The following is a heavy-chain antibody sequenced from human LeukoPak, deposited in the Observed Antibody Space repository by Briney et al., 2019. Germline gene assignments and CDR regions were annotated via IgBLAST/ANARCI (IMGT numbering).Heavy chain of an antibody. Sequence: PGGSLRLSCAASGFTFSSYAMHWVRQAPGKGLEWVAVISYDEDNRYHADSVKGRFIISRDNSQNTLYLQMNSLRAEDTAVYYCARGTEIEAFDIWGQGTMVTVSS. CDR1: GFTFSSYA. V-gene: IGHV3-30*04. J-gene: IGHJ3*02. CDR2: ISYDEDNR. D-gene: IGHD1-1*01. CDR3: ARGTEIEAFDI.